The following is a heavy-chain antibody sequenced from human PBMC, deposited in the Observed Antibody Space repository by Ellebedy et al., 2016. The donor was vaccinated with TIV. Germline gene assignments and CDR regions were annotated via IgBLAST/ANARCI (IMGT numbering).Heavy chain of an antibody. J-gene: IGHJ4*02. D-gene: IGHD3-22*01. CDR2: IYYSGST. V-gene: IGHV4-39*07. CDR3: ARGADYYDDY. Sequence: SETLSLTCTVSGGSISSYYWGWIRQPPGKGLEWIGSIYYSGSTYYNPSLKSRVTISVDRSKNQFSLKLSSVTAADTAVYYCARGADYYDDYWGQGTLVTVSS. CDR1: GGSISSYY.